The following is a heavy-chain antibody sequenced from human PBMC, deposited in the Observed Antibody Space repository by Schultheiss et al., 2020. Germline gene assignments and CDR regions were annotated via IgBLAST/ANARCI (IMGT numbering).Heavy chain of an antibody. CDR3: ARGGSSSWYVDY. CDR1: GGPISSSSYY. D-gene: IGHD6-13*01. J-gene: IGHJ4*02. V-gene: IGHV4-31*03. Sequence: SQTLSLTCTVSGGPISSSSYYWSWFRQPPGKGLEWIGYIYYSGSTYYNPSLKSRVTISVDTSKNQFSLKLSSVTAADTAVYYCARGGSSSWYVDYWGQGTLVTVSS. CDR2: IYYSGST.